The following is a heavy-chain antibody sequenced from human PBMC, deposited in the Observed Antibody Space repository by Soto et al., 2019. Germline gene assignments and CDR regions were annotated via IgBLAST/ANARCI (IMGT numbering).Heavy chain of an antibody. CDR3: ARAYYYDGSGYDFTKAGLEY. J-gene: IGHJ4*02. CDR2: IYYSGST. V-gene: IGHV4-30-4*01. D-gene: IGHD3-22*01. CDR1: GGSISSGDYY. Sequence: SETLSLTCTVSGGSISSGDYYWSWIRQPPGKGLEWIGYIYYSGSTYYNPSLKSRVTISVDTSKNQFSLKLSSVTAAGTAVYDCARAYYYDGSGYDFTKAGLEYWGQGSLVTVSS.